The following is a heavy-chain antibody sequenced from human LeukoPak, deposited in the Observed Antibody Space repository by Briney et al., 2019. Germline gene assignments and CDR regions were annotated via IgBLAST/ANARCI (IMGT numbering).Heavy chain of an antibody. Sequence: SETLSLTCTVSGGSISSSDYYWSWIRQPPGKGLEWIGYIYYSGSTYYNPSLKSRVTISVDTSKNQFSLKLSSVTAADTAVYYCARETTLYQLLRYWYFDLWGRGTLVTVSS. CDR2: IYYSGST. V-gene: IGHV4-30-4*01. CDR1: GGSISSSDYY. J-gene: IGHJ2*01. CDR3: ARETTLYQLLRYWYFDL. D-gene: IGHD2-2*01.